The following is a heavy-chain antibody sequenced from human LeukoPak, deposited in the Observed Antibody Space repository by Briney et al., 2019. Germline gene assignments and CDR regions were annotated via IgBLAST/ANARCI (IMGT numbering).Heavy chain of an antibody. V-gene: IGHV1-2*04. CDR3: ARVSRDTGTDY. J-gene: IGHJ4*02. CDR1: GYTFTGYY. CDR2: INPNSGGT. Sequence: EASVKVSCKASGYTFTGYYMHWVRQAPGQGLEWMGWINPNSGGTNYAQKFQGWVTMTRDTSISTAYMELSRLRSDDTAIYYCARVSRDTGTDYWGQGTLVTVSS. D-gene: IGHD1-14*01.